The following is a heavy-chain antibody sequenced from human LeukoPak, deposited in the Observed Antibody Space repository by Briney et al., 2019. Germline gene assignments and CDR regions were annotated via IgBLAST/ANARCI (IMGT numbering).Heavy chain of an antibody. CDR2: ISGSGGST. J-gene: IGHJ6*03. CDR1: GFIFSRYA. D-gene: IGHD5-24*01. Sequence: PGGSLRLSCAASGFIFSRYAMSWVRQAPGKGLEWVSTISGSGGSTYYADSVKGRFTISRDNSKNTVYLQMNSLRAEDTAVYYCARGDRDGYNAFLYYYYYMDVWGKGTTVTVSS. V-gene: IGHV3-23*01. CDR3: ARGDRDGYNAFLYYYYYMDV.